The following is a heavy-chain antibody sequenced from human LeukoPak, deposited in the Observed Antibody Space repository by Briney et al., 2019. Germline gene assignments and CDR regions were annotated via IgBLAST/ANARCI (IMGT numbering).Heavy chain of an antibody. D-gene: IGHD2-2*01. CDR1: GGTFSSYA. CDR2: IIPIFGTA. Sequence: SVKVSCKASGGTFSSYAISWVRQAPGQGLEWMGGIIPIFGTANYAQKFQGRVTITADESTSTAYMELSSLRSEDTAVYYCASGWELVVVPATLDAFDIWGQGTMVTVSS. J-gene: IGHJ3*02. CDR3: ASGWELVVVPATLDAFDI. V-gene: IGHV1-69*13.